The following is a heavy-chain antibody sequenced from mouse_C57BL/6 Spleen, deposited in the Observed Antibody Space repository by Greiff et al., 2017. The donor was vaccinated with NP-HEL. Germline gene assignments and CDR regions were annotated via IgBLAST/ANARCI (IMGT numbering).Heavy chain of an antibody. CDR2: ISSGGDYI. CDR3: TREAYYSMGFAY. D-gene: IGHD2-5*01. J-gene: IGHJ3*01. Sequence: DVQLVESGEGLVKPGGSLKLSCAASGFTFSSYAMSWVRQTPEKRLEWVAYISSGGDYIYYADTVKGRFTISRDNARNNLYLQMSSLKSEDTAMYYCTREAYYSMGFAYWGRGTLVTVSA. V-gene: IGHV5-9-1*02. CDR1: GFTFSSYA.